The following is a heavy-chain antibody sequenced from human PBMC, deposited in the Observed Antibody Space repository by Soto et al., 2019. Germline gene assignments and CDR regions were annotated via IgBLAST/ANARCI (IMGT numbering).Heavy chain of an antibody. Sequence: GGSLRLSCAASGFTFSSYAMSWVRQAPGKGLEWVSAISGSGGSTYYADSVKGRFTISRDNSKNTLYLQMNSLRAEDTAVYYCAKCIFGDVVVVAATEGAFDIWGQGTMVTVS. CDR2: ISGSGGST. D-gene: IGHD2-15*01. J-gene: IGHJ3*02. CDR1: GFTFSSYA. V-gene: IGHV3-23*01. CDR3: AKCIFGDVVVVAATEGAFDI.